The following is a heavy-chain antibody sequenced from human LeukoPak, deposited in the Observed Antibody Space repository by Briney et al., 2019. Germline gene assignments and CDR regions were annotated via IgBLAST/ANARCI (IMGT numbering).Heavy chain of an antibody. CDR2: ISPSGDIT. D-gene: IGHD3-10*01. J-gene: IGHJ4*02. CDR3: AKDDAWLRFGE. Sequence: GSLRLSCAASGFTFSNHGMNWVRQAPGKGLEWVSGISPSGDITYYADSVKGRFTISRDNSKNTLYLEAISLTAEDTAVYYCAKDDAWLRFGEWSQGTLVTVSS. CDR1: GFTFSNHG. V-gene: IGHV3-23*01.